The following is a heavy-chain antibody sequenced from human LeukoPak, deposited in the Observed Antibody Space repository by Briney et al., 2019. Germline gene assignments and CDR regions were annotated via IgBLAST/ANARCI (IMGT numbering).Heavy chain of an antibody. D-gene: IGHD3-16*01. CDR2: VYSSGTT. CDR1: HGSITGYY. CDR3: ARAPTRDGGGLLFGF. V-gene: IGHV4-4*07. J-gene: IGHJ4*02. Sequence: SQSLSLTCSVSHGSITGYYCSWVRQPAGKGLEWIGRVYSSGTTNYNPSLKSRVTTSVDTSNDQISLNLTSVTAASMGVYYCARAPTRDGGGLLFGFWGQGKLVTVSS.